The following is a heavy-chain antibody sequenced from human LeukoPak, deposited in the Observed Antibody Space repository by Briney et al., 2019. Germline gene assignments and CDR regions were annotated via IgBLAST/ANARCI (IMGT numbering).Heavy chain of an antibody. CDR1: GGSISSGDYY. V-gene: IGHV4-30-4*08. CDR2: IYYSGST. J-gene: IGHJ4*02. D-gene: IGHD3-10*01. Sequence: SETLSLTCTVSGGSISSGDYYWSWIRQPPGKGLEWIGYIYYSGSTYYNPSLKSRVTISVDTSKNQFSLKLSSVTAADTAVYYCARVGLDPYYLDYWGQGTLVTVSS. CDR3: ARVGLDPYYLDY.